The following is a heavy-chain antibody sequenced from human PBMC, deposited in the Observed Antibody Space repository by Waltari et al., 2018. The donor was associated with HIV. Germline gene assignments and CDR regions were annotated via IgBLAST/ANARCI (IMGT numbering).Heavy chain of an antibody. D-gene: IGHD5-12*01. Sequence: QVQLQESGPGLVKPSETLSLTCTVSGGSISSYYWRWIRQPHGKGLEWIGYIYYSVSTNYTPALKSRVTISVDTSKNQFSLKLSSVTAADTAVYYCARVHQGGYSGYVSDYWGQGTLVTVSS. V-gene: IGHV4-59*01. CDR1: GGSISSYY. CDR3: ARVHQGGYSGYVSDY. J-gene: IGHJ4*02. CDR2: IYYSVST.